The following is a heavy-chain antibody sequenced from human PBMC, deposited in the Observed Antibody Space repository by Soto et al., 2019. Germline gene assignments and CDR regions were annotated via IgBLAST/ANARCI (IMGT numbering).Heavy chain of an antibody. CDR1: GYTFTSYA. J-gene: IGHJ4*02. D-gene: IGHD5-12*01. V-gene: IGHV1-3*01. CDR2: INAGNGNT. CDR3: ARDEMATMSAADY. Sequence: VKVSCKASGYTFTSYAMHWVRQAPGQRLEWMGWINAGNGNTKYSQKFQGRVTITRDTSASTAYMELSSLRSEDTAVYCCARDEMATMSAADYWGQGTLVTVSS.